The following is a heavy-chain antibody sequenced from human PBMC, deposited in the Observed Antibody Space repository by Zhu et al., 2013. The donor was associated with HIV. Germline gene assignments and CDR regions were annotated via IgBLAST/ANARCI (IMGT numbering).Heavy chain of an antibody. Sequence: QVQLVQSGAEVKKPGASVKVSCIAAGYTFIDYDIYWVRQTSGQGLESMGWMNPNSGETGYEQNFQDRVTMTRNTSISTAYLELRNLNFEDTAIYYCARDRSEKQLLADYYYYGLDVWGQGTTVTVSS. CDR2: MNPNSGET. D-gene: IGHD1-26*01. V-gene: IGHV1-8*01. J-gene: IGHJ6*02. CDR1: GYTFIDYD. CDR3: ARDRSEKQLLADYYYYGLDV.